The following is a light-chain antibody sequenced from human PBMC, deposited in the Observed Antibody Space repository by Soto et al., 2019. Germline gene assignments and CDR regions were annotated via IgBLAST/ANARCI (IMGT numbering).Light chain of an antibody. CDR2: DVT. CDR3: RSYARSYTFV. CDR1: SSDVGAYDY. Sequence: QSALTQPRSVSGSPGQSVTISCTGTSSDVGAYDYVSWYQQHPGRAPKFMIYDVTKRPSGVPGRFSGSKSGNTASLTISGLQAEDEADYFCRSYARSYTFVCGTGTKLTVL. V-gene: IGLV2-11*01. J-gene: IGLJ1*01.